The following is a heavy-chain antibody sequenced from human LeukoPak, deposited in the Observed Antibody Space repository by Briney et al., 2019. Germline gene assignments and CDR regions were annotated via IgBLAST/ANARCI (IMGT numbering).Heavy chain of an antibody. V-gene: IGHV4-31*03. CDR2: IYYSGST. CDR3: ARVSGSGPDWDY. CDR1: GGSISSGGYY. J-gene: IGHJ4*02. Sequence: ASQTLSRTCTVSGGSISSGGYYWSWIRQHPGKGLEWIGYIYYSGSTYYNPSLKSRVTISVDTSKNQFSLKLSSVTAADTAVYYCARVSGSGPDWDYWGQGTLVTVSS. D-gene: IGHD3-10*01.